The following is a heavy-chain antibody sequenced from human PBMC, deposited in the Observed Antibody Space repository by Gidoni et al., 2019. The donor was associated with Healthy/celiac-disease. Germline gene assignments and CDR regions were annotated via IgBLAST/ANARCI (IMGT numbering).Heavy chain of an antibody. V-gene: IGHV4-34*01. CDR1: GGSFSGYY. CDR2: INHSGST. CDR3: ARGLGAARIYYYYYGMDV. Sequence: QVQLQQWGAGLLKPSETLSLTCAVYGGSFSGYYWSWIRQPPGKGLEWIGEINHSGSTNYNPSLKSRVTISVDTSKNQFSLKLSSGTAADTAVYYCARGLGAARIYYYYYGMDVWGQGTTVTVSS. D-gene: IGHD6-6*01. J-gene: IGHJ6*02.